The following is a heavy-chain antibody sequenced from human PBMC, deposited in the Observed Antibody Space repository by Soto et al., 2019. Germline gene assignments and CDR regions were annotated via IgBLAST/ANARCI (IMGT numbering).Heavy chain of an antibody. CDR2: VYYSGST. CDR3: ARDHQHCSSTSCYYGGTFDP. Sequence: QVQLQESGPGLVKPSQTLSLTCTVSGGSISSGGYYWSWIRQHPGKGLEWIGYVYYSGSTYYNRSLKCRVTISVDTCKIQFSLKLISVTGADTAVDYWARDHQHCSSTSCYYGGTFDPWGQGTLVTVSS. J-gene: IGHJ5*02. D-gene: IGHD2-2*01. V-gene: IGHV4-31*03. CDR1: GGSISSGGYY.